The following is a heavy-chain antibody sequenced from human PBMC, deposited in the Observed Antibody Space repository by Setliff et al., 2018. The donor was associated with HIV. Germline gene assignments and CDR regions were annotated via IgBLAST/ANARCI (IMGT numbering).Heavy chain of an antibody. J-gene: IGHJ3*02. Sequence: GGSLRLSCAASGFTFSSYWMHWVRQAPGKGLVWVSCINTDGSSTTYADSVKGRFTISRDNAKNSLYLQMNSLRAEDTAVYYCARDGREQHPDAFDMWGQGTMVTVSS. D-gene: IGHD6-13*01. V-gene: IGHV3-74*01. CDR2: INTDGSST. CDR1: GFTFSSYW. CDR3: ARDGREQHPDAFDM.